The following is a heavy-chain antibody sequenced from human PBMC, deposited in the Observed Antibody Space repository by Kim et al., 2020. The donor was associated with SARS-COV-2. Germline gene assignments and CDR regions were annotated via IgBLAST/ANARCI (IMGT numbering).Heavy chain of an antibody. CDR2: INPNSGGT. D-gene: IGHD6-25*01. Sequence: ASVKVSCKASGYTFTGYYMHWVRQAPGQGLEWMGWINPNSGGTNYAQKFQGRVTMTRDTSISTAYMELSRLRSDDTAVYYCARDRTAGTMNSYYDNYGMDAWGEETTGTVSS. V-gene: IGHV1-2*02. J-gene: IGHJ6*04. CDR3: ARDRTAGTMNSYYDNYGMDA. CDR1: GYTFTGYY.